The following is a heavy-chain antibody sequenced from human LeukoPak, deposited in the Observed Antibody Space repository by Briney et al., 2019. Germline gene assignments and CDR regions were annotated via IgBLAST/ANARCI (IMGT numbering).Heavy chain of an antibody. CDR2: ISSSSSTI. D-gene: IGHD6-13*01. CDR1: GFTFSSYS. J-gene: IGHJ4*02. V-gene: IGHV3-48*04. CDR3: ARFGPFSSSWY. Sequence: GGSLRLSCAASGFTFSSYSMNWVRQAPGKGLEWVSYISSSSSTIYYADSVKGRFTISRDNAKNSLYLQMNSLRAAETAVYYCARFGPFSSSWYWGQGTLVTVSS.